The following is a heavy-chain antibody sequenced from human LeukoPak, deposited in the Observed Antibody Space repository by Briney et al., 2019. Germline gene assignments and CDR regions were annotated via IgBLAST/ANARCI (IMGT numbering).Heavy chain of an antibody. CDR3: AKEAGQDFGALDAFDV. J-gene: IGHJ3*01. CDR1: GFRFSRYW. Sequence: PGGSLRLSCVASGFRFSRYWMSWVRQAPGKGLEWVANTNQEGSEKYYVDSVKGRFTISRDNARNSLYLQMNSLRAEDTAVYYCAKEAGQDFGALDAFDVWGQGTMVTVSS. V-gene: IGHV3-7*01. CDR2: TNQEGSEK. D-gene: IGHD4-17*01.